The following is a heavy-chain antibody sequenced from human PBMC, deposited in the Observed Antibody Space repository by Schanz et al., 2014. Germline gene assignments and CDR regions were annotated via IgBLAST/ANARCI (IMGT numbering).Heavy chain of an antibody. CDR2: INWNGGDT. J-gene: IGHJ4*02. Sequence: EVQLVESGGGLVQPGGSLRLSCAASGFIFDDYGMSWVRQVPGKGLEWVSGINWNGGDTSYADSVKGRFTISRDTAENSVYLQMNSLRAEDTAVYYCARDGYRNGRPFDHWGQGTRVTVSA. V-gene: IGHV3-20*04. D-gene: IGHD5-18*01. CDR1: GFIFDDYG. CDR3: ARDGYRNGRPFDH.